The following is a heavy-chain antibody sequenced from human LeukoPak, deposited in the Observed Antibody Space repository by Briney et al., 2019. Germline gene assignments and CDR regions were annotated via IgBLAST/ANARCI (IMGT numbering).Heavy chain of an antibody. CDR3: ATLKLAVAGTSGFDY. V-gene: IGHV1-24*01. CDR1: GYTLTELS. Sequence: ASVKVSCKVSGYTLTELSMDWVRQAPGKGLEWMGGFDPEDGETIYAQKFQGRVTMTEDTSTDTAYMELSSLRSEDTAVYYCATLKLAVAGTSGFDYWGQGTLVTVSS. D-gene: IGHD6-19*01. CDR2: FDPEDGET. J-gene: IGHJ4*02.